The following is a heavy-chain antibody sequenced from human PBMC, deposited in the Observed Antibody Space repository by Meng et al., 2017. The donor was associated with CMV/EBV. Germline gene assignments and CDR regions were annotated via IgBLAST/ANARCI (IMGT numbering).Heavy chain of an antibody. Sequence: SVKVSCKASGGTFSSYAISWVRQAPGQGLEWMGGIIPILGIANYAQKFQGRVTITADKSTSTAYTELSSLRSEDTAVYYCARDLHSTTPINSESYHEDWGDAFDIWGQGTMVTVSS. CDR3: ARDLHSTTPINSESYHEDWGDAFDI. D-gene: IGHD1-26*01. V-gene: IGHV1-69*10. J-gene: IGHJ3*02. CDR2: IIPILGIA. CDR1: GGTFSSYA.